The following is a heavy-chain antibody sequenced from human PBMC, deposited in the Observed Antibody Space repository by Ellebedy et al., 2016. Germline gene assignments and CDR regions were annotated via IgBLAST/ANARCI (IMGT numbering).Heavy chain of an antibody. Sequence: GESLKISXQGSGYSFTNYWIGWVRQMPGKGLEWMGIIFPGDSDTRYSPSFQGQVTISADKSISTAYLQWSSLKASDTAMYYCTRTVAATTDDAFDIWGHGTMVTVSS. J-gene: IGHJ3*02. V-gene: IGHV5-51*01. CDR2: IFPGDSDT. D-gene: IGHD1-14*01. CDR3: TRTVAATTDDAFDI. CDR1: GYSFTNYW.